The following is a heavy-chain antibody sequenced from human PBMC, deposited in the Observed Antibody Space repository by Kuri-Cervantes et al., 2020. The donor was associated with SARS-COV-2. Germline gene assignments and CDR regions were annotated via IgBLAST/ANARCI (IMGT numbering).Heavy chain of an antibody. CDR2: IWYDGSNK. J-gene: IGHJ3*02. Sequence: GGSLRLSCAASGFTFSSYGMHWVRQAPGKGLEWVAVIWYDGSNKYYADSVKGRFTISRDNSKNTLYLQMNSLRAEDTAVYYCARVLPTYYYDSSGSEGAFDIWGQGTMVTVSS. CDR1: GFTFSSYG. CDR3: ARVLPTYYYDSSGSEGAFDI. V-gene: IGHV3-30*19. D-gene: IGHD3-22*01.